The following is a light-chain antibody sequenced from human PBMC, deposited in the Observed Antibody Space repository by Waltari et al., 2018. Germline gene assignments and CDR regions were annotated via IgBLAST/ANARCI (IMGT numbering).Light chain of an antibody. Sequence: EIVLTQSPGTLSLSPGERATLSCRASQSVSSSYLVLYQQKPGQAPRLLIYGTSSRATDSPDRCSGSGSGTDFTITISRLEPEDFAVYYCQQYGGSPPITFGQGTRLEIK. J-gene: IGKJ5*01. CDR1: QSVSSSY. V-gene: IGKV3-20*01. CDR3: QQYGGSPPIT. CDR2: GTS.